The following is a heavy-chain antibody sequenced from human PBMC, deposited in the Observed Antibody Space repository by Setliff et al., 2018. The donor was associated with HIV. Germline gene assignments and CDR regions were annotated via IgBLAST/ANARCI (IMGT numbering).Heavy chain of an antibody. Sequence: GGSLRLSCAASGFAVSGNYMSWVRQAPGKGLEWVSVIYVGDTTYYADSVKGRFTISKDNSKDTLYLQMSSLRDEDTAVYYCAKVFAFGVDGFDIWGQGTMVTVSS. CDR2: IYVGDTT. CDR3: AKVFAFGVDGFDI. D-gene: IGHD3-10*01. J-gene: IGHJ3*02. CDR1: GFAVSGNY. V-gene: IGHV3-53*01.